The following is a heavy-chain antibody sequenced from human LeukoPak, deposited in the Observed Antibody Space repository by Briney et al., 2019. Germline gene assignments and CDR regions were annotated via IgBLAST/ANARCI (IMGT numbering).Heavy chain of an antibody. D-gene: IGHD6-19*01. CDR1: GYTFTSYD. V-gene: IGHV1-8*03. CDR3: ARVRYSSGWYDAFDI. Sequence: APVKVSCKASGYTFTSYDINWVRQATGQGLEWMGWMNPNSGNTGYAQKFQGRVTITRNTSISTAYMELSSLRSEDTAVYYCARVRYSSGWYDAFDIWGQGTMVTVSS. CDR2: MNPNSGNT. J-gene: IGHJ3*02.